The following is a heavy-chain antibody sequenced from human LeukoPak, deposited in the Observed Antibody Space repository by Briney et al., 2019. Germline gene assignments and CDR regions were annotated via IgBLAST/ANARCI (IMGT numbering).Heavy chain of an antibody. CDR2: IKQDGSEK. D-gene: IGHD6-19*01. J-gene: IGHJ4*02. CDR3: AKDKPSRSGWYVGDY. Sequence: GGSLRLSCAASGFTFSSYWMSWVRQAPGKGLEWVANIKQDGSEKYYVDSVKGRFTISRDNSKNTLYLQMNSLRAEDTAVYYCAKDKPSRSGWYVGDYWGQGTLVTVSS. CDR1: GFTFSSYW. V-gene: IGHV3-7*03.